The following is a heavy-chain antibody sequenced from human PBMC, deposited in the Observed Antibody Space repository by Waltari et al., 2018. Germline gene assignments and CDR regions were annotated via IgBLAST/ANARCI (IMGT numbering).Heavy chain of an antibody. J-gene: IGHJ4*02. V-gene: IGHV3-23*01. Sequence: FSTYVMNWVRQAPGKGLEWVSSISDAGGIINYADSVKGRFTISRGNSKNTLYLQMNSLRAEDTAVYYCARGSGVDYWGQGTLVTISS. D-gene: IGHD7-27*01. CDR2: ISDAGGII. CDR1: FSTYV. CDR3: ARGSGVDY.